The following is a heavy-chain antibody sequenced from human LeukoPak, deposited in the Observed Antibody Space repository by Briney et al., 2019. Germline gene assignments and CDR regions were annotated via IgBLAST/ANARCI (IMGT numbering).Heavy chain of an antibody. CDR1: GFTFSSYE. CDR2: IYYSGST. J-gene: IGHJ6*04. CDR3: ARGGGYGDV. Sequence: PGGSLRLSCAASGFTFSSYEMNWVRQAPGKGLEWIGYIYYSGSTNYNPSLKSRVTISVDTSKNQFSLKLSSVTAADTAVYYCARGGGYGDVWGKGTTVTISS. V-gene: IGHV4-59*01. D-gene: IGHD5-12*01.